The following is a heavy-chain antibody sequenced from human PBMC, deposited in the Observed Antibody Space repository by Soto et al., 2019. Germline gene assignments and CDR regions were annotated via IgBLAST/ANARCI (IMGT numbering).Heavy chain of an antibody. V-gene: IGHV4-31*03. J-gene: IGHJ5*02. Sequence: QVQLQESGPGLVKPSQTLSLTCSVSGGSITSGGFYWSWIRQHPEKGLEWIAYIFHSGSTDYNPSLKSRIIISADTSKNQFYLKLTSVTAADTAVYYCVRGGIAGNWFDPWGQGTLVTVSS. D-gene: IGHD6-13*01. CDR3: VRGGIAGNWFDP. CDR2: IFHSGST. CDR1: GGSITSGGFY.